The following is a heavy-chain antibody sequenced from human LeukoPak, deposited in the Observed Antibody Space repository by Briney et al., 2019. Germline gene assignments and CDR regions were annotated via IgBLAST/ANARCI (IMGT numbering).Heavy chain of an antibody. J-gene: IGHJ3*02. CDR3: ARLVPGNSITMAGGDAFDI. CDR1: GFTFSSYS. D-gene: IGHD3-10*02. Sequence: GGSLRLSCAASGFTFSSYSMNWVRQAPGKGLEWVSSISSSSSYIYYADSVKGRFTISRDNAKNSLYLQMNSLRAEDTAVYYCARLVPGNSITMAGGDAFDIWGQGTMVTVSS. CDR2: ISSSSSYI. V-gene: IGHV3-21*01.